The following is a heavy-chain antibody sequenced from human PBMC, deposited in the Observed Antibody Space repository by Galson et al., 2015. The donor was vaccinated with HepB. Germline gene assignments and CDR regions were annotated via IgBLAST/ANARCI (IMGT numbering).Heavy chain of an antibody. J-gene: IGHJ4*02. CDR3: ATRGSYHLDEWELQVPFDY. Sequence: SVKVSCKVSGYTLTELSMHWVRQAPGTGLEWMGGFDPEAGETIYAQKFQGRVTMTEDTSTDTAYMELSSLRSEDTAVYYCATRGSYHLDEWELQVPFDYWGQGTLVTVSS. V-gene: IGHV1-24*01. D-gene: IGHD1-26*01. CDR2: FDPEAGET. CDR1: GYTLTELS.